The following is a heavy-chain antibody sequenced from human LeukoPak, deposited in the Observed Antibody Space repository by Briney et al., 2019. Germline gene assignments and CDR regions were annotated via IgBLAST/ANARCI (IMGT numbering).Heavy chain of an antibody. Sequence: SGGSLRLSCAASGFTFSAYTMNWVRLAPGKGLEWVSYISSSSNSIYYADSVEGRFTISRDNAKNSLYLQMNSLRDEDTAVYYCARGVATIDYWGQGTLVTVSS. CDR3: ARGVATIDY. CDR1: GFTFSAYT. D-gene: IGHD5-12*01. V-gene: IGHV3-48*02. J-gene: IGHJ4*02. CDR2: ISSSSNSI.